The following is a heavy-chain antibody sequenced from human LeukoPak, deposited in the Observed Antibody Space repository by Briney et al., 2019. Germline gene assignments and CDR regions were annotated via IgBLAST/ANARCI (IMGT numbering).Heavy chain of an antibody. J-gene: IGHJ6*03. CDR2: IYYSGTT. CDR3: ARGVAARTYYYYYYMDV. CDR1: GGSISSSSYY. Sequence: SETLSLTCTVSGGSISSSSYYWGWIRQPPGKGLEWIGSIYYSGTTYYNPSLKSRVTISVDTSKNQFSLKVSSVTAADTAVYYCARGVAARTYYYYYYMDVWGKGTTVTVSS. V-gene: IGHV4-39*07. D-gene: IGHD6-6*01.